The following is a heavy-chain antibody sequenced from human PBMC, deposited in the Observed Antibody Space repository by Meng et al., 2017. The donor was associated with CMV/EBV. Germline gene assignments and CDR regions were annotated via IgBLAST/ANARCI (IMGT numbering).Heavy chain of an antibody. V-gene: IGHV4-39*01. CDR2: IYYSGST. CDR3: AGFIAARPWAYGSFDY. CDR1: GVSISSSSHY. D-gene: IGHD6-6*01. J-gene: IGHJ4*02. Sequence: SETLSLTCTVSGVSISSSSHYWGWIRQPPGKGLEWIGSIYYSGSTYYNPSLKSRVTISVDTSKNQFSLKLSSVTAADTAVYYCAGFIAARPWAYGSFDYWGQGTLVTVSS.